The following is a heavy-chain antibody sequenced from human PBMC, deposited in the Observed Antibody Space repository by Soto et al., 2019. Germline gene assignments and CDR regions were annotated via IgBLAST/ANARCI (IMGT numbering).Heavy chain of an antibody. CDR3: ARRRTTVTTRGLRNDAFDI. D-gene: IGHD4-17*01. CDR2: ISAYNGNT. CDR1: GYTFTSYG. J-gene: IGHJ3*02. V-gene: IGHV1-18*01. Sequence: ASVKVSCKASGYTFTSYGISWVRQAPGQGLEWMGWISAYNGNTNYAQKLQGRVTMTTDTSTSTAYMELRSLRSDDTAGYYCARRRTTVTTRGLRNDAFDIWGQGTMVTVSS.